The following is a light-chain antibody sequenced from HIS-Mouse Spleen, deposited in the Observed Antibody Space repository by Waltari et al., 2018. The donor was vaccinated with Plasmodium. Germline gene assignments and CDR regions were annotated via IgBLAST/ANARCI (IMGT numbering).Light chain of an antibody. Sequence: QPVLTQPPSSSASPGASARLTCTLPSYINLASYNIYLYQHTPGSPPRSLLYYYSDPDKAQGSGVPSRFSGSKDASANTGILLISGLQSEDEADYYCMIWPSNASGVFGGGTKLTVL. CDR3: MIWPSNASGV. J-gene: IGLJ3*02. CDR1: SYINLASYN. V-gene: IGLV5-37*01. CDR2: YYSDPDK.